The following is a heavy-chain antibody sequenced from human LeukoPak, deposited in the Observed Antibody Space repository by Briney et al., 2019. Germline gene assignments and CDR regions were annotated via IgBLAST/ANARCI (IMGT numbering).Heavy chain of an antibody. CDR3: ARDSGYSYGFNWFDP. CDR1: GGTFSSYA. D-gene: IGHD5-18*01. V-gene: IGHV1-69*05. J-gene: IGHJ5*02. CDR2: IIPIFGTA. Sequence: SVKVSCKASGGTFSSYAISWVRQAPGQGLEWMGRIIPIFGTANYAQKFQGRVTITTDESTSTAYMELSSLSSEDTAVYYCARDSGYSYGFNWFDPWGQGTLVTVSS.